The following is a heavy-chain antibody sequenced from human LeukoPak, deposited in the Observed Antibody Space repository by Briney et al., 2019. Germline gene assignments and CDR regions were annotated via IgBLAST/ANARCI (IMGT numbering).Heavy chain of an antibody. V-gene: IGHV3-23*01. CDR2: VSGSGSTT. CDR1: GFTLSSYA. Sequence: GGSLRLSCAASGFTLSSYAMSWVRQAPGKGLEWVSAVSGSGSTTYYADSVKGRFTISRDNSKNTLYLQMNSLRAEDTAVYYCAKGEWDRAFDIWGQGTMVTVSS. CDR3: AKGEWDRAFDI. D-gene: IGHD1-26*01. J-gene: IGHJ3*02.